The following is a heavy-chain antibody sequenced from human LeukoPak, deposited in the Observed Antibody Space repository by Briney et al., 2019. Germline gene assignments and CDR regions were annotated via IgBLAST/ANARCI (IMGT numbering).Heavy chain of an antibody. D-gene: IGHD3-22*01. V-gene: IGHV1-2*02. CDR3: ARDERYDSGGYPFYY. CDR1: GYTFTGYF. CDR2: INLNSGGT. J-gene: IGHJ4*02. Sequence: ASVKVCCSASGYTFTGYFIDRGRQAPGQGLEWMGWINLNSGGTNYAQKFQGRVTMTRDTSISTAYMELSRLRSDDTAGYYCARDERYDSGGYPFYYWGQGTLVTVSS.